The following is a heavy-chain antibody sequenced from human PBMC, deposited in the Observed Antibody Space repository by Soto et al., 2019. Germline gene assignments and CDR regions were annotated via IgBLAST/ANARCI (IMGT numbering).Heavy chain of an antibody. Sequence: PGGSLRLSCAASGFTVSSNYMSWVRQAPGKGLEWVSVIYSGGSTYYADSVKGRFTISRDNSKNTLYLQMNSLRAEDTAVYYCARDRRDGYNHRHFDYWGQGIPVTVSS. CDR1: GFTVSSNY. J-gene: IGHJ4*02. D-gene: IGHD5-12*01. CDR3: ARDRRDGYNHRHFDY. CDR2: IYSGGST. V-gene: IGHV3-53*01.